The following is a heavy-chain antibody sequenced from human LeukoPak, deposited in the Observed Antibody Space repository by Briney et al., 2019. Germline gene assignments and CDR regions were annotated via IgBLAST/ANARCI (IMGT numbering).Heavy chain of an antibody. CDR1: GGTFSSYT. D-gene: IGHD4-11*01. CDR2: IIPILGIA. Sequence: ASVKVSCKASGGTFSSYTISWVRQAPGQGLEWMGKIIPILGIANYAQKFQGRVTITADKSTSTAYMELSSLRSEDTAVYYCARVGSAVTTFDYWGQGTLVTVSS. CDR3: ARVGSAVTTFDY. J-gene: IGHJ4*02. V-gene: IGHV1-69*02.